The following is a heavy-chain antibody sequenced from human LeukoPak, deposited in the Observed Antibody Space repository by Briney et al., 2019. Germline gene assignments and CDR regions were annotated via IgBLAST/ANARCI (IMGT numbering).Heavy chain of an antibody. D-gene: IGHD6-13*01. CDR2: IYYSGST. V-gene: IGHV4-39*01. CDR1: GGSISSSSYY. Sequence: SETLSLTCTVSGGSISSSSYYWGWIRQPPGKGLEWIGSIYYSGSTYYNPSLKSRVTISVDTSKNQFSLKLSSVTAADTAVYYCARHFCSSSWYWYFDLWGRGTLVTVSS. J-gene: IGHJ2*01. CDR3: ARHFCSSSWYWYFDL.